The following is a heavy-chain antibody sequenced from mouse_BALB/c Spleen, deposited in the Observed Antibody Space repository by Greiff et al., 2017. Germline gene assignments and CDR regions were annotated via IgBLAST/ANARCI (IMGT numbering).Heavy chain of an antibody. D-gene: IGHD2-4*01. V-gene: IGHV2-9*02. J-gene: IGHJ4*01. CDR1: GFSLTSYG. Sequence: VKLMESGPGLVAPSQSLSITCTVSGFSLTSYGVHWVRQPPGKGLEWLGVIRAGGSTNYNSALMSRLSISKDNSKSQVFLKMNSLQTDDTAMYYCARDRGLRPMDYWGQGTSVTVSS. CDR3: ARDRGLRPMDY. CDR2: IRAGGST.